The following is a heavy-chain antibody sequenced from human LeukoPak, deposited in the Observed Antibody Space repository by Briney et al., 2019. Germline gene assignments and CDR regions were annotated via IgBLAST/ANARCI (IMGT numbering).Heavy chain of an antibody. CDR1: GGSISSYY. CDR3: ARCTYYYDSSGYYRNWFDP. CDR2: IYYSGST. Sequence: PSETLSLTCTVSGGSISSYYWSWIRQPPGKGLEWIGYIYYSGSTNYNPSLKSRVTISVDTSKNQFSLRLSSVTAADTAVYYCARCTYYYDSSGYYRNWFDPWGQGTLVTVSS. J-gene: IGHJ5*02. V-gene: IGHV4-59*01. D-gene: IGHD3-22*01.